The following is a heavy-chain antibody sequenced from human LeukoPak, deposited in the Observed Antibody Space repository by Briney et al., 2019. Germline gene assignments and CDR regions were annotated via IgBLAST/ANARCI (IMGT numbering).Heavy chain of an antibody. J-gene: IGHJ6*02. V-gene: IGHV3-53*01. D-gene: IGHD3-10*01. Sequence: RGTLRLSCAASGFSTRDQYMSCVRQSPGPGLGWGSMIPGAVGVDYADTVKRRLTVSRDTSKNTLPLQMNRLRAEDTAMYLCARELLEIVVRRVISHFYYHGLDVWGQGTTVTVSS. CDR2: IPGAVGV. CDR1: GFSTRDQY. CDR3: ARELLEIVVRRVISHFYYHGLDV.